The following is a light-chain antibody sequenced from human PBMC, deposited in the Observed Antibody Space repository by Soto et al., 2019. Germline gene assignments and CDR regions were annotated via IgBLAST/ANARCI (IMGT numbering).Light chain of an antibody. Sequence: DIQMTQSPSSLSASVGDRVTITCRASQDIRVYLAWYQQKPGKVPKLLIYSASTLQTGVPSRFSGSGSGTDFTLTISSLQPEDFATYYCQKFNTAPLTFGQGTRLEIK. CDR1: QDIRVY. J-gene: IGKJ5*01. V-gene: IGKV1-27*01. CDR3: QKFNTAPLT. CDR2: SAS.